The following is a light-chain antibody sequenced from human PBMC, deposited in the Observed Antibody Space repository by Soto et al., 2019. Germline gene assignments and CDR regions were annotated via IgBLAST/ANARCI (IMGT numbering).Light chain of an antibody. CDR3: QQYNDYSPRA. V-gene: IGKV1-5*01. CDR2: DAS. Sequence: DIQMTQSPSTLSASVGDRVTITCRARQSISSWLAWYQQKPGKAPNRLIYDASSLESGAPSRISGSGSGTEYTLTISRLLPDEFATSYCQQYNDYSPRAFGQGTKGQIK. J-gene: IGKJ1*01. CDR1: QSISSW.